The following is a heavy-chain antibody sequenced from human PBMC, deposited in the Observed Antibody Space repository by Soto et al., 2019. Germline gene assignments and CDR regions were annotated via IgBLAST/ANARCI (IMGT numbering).Heavy chain of an antibody. CDR2: IYSSVST. V-gene: IGHV4-4*07. Sequence: HVQLQESCPGLVKPSETLALTCTVSGVSITSYYWSWIRQPAGKALEWIGRIYSSVSTNYNPSLQGRVTMSIDTSKNQFSLKLSSVTAADTAVYYCACLYNWNGWSDYWGQETLITVSS. CDR3: ACLYNWNGWSDY. D-gene: IGHD1-20*01. CDR1: GVSITSYY. J-gene: IGHJ4*02.